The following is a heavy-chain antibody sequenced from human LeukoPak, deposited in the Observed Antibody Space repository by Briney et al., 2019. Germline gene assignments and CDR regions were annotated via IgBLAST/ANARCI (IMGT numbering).Heavy chain of an antibody. CDR1: GFTFGDYV. CDR2: IRSKVYGGTT. Sequence: GGSLRLSCRSSGFTFGDYVMTWVRQAPGKGLEWAGFIRSKVYGGTTEYAASVKGRFIISRDDSKSIAYLQMNSLETEDTAVYYCTRDYGGFDYWGQGTLVTVSS. CDR3: TRDYGGFDY. J-gene: IGHJ4*02. V-gene: IGHV3-49*04. D-gene: IGHD4-23*01.